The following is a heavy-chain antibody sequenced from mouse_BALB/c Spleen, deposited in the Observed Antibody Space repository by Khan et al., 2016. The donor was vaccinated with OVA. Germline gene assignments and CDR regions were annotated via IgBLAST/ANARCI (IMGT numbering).Heavy chain of an antibody. CDR1: GYTFTDYE. J-gene: IGHJ1*01. Sequence: QVQLKQSGAELVRPGASVTLSCKASGYTFTDYEMHWVKQTPVHGLEWIGAIDPETGGTAYNQKFKGKATLNADKSSSTAYMELRSLTSEDSAVYYCTRSDGYYGYVDVWGAGTTGTVSS. CDR2: IDPETGGT. D-gene: IGHD2-3*01. V-gene: IGHV1-15*01. CDR3: TRSDGYYGYVDV.